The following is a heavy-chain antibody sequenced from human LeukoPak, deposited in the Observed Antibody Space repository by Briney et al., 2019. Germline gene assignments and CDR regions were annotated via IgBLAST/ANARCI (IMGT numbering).Heavy chain of an antibody. CDR3: ARGNTAMVRSYFGY. J-gene: IGHJ4*02. D-gene: IGHD5-18*01. Sequence: GGPLRLSCAASGFTFSYSSMNWVRRSPGKGWEWVSSISSSTGYIYYAHSVKGRFPIHRENPKISLYLQMHSQRAEDTAVYYCARGNTAMVRSYFGYWGLGTLVTVSS. V-gene: IGHV3-21*01. CDR2: ISSSTGYI. CDR1: GFTFSYSS.